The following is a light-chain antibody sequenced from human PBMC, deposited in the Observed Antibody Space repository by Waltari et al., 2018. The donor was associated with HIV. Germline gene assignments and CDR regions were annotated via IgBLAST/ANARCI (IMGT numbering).Light chain of an antibody. CDR1: QSVRTN. V-gene: IGKV3-15*01. J-gene: IGKJ2*01. Sequence: EVVMTQSPATLSVSPGERATLSCRASQSVRTNLAWYQQKPGQAPRLLIYDASTGVTGLPARFSGSGSVTEFTLTISSLQSEDFALYYCQQYKNWPLYTFGQGTKLEI. CDR2: DAS. CDR3: QQYKNWPLYT.